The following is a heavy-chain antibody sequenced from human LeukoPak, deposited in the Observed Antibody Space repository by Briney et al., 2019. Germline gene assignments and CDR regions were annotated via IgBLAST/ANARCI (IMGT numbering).Heavy chain of an antibody. Sequence: GGSLRLSCAASGFTVSSNYMSWVRQAPGKGLEWVSVIYSGGSTYYADSVKGRFTISRDNSKNTLYLQMNSLGAEDTAVYYCAAGYSSGENYYYYYMEVWGKGTTVTVSS. J-gene: IGHJ6*03. D-gene: IGHD6-19*01. CDR3: AAGYSSGENYYYYYMEV. CDR1: GFTVSSNY. CDR2: IYSGGST. V-gene: IGHV3-66*01.